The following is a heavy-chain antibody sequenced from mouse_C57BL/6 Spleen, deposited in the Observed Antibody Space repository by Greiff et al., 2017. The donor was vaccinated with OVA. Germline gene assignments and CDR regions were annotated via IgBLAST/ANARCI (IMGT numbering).Heavy chain of an antibody. D-gene: IGHD2-2*01. CDR1: GYTFTSYW. CDR2: IYPGNSDT. CDR3: TRSEDGYDWYFDV. Sequence: VQLQQSGTVLARPGASVKMSCKTSGYTFTSYWMHWVKQRPGQGLEWIGAIYPGNSDTSYNQKFKGKAKLTAVTSASTAYMELSRLTNEDSAVYYGTRSEDGYDWYFDVWGTGTTVTVSS. J-gene: IGHJ1*03. V-gene: IGHV1-5*01.